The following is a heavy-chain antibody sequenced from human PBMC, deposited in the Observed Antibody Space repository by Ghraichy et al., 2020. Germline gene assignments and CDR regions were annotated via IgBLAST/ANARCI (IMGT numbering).Heavy chain of an antibody. V-gene: IGHV3-23*01. Sequence: GGSLRLSCAASGFTFSSYAMSWVRQAPGKGLEWVSVISGSGGSTYYADSVKGRFTISRDNSKNTLYLQVNSLRAEDTAVYYCAKGRLAPAYFDYWGQGTLVTVSS. D-gene: IGHD2-2*01. CDR2: ISGSGGST. CDR1: GFTFSSYA. J-gene: IGHJ4*02. CDR3: AKGRLAPAYFDY.